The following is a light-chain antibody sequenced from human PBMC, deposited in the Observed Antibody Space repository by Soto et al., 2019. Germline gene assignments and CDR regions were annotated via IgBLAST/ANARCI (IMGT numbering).Light chain of an antibody. J-gene: IGKJ1*01. CDR3: QQYGTSPWT. CDR2: GVS. Sequence: EIVLTQSPGTLSLSPGERATLSCRASQSVRSSYLAWYQQKLGQAPRLLIYGVSNRATGIQDRFSGSGSGTNFSITISRLESEDFAVYYCQQYGTSPWTFGQGTKVEFK. CDR1: QSVRSSY. V-gene: IGKV3-20*01.